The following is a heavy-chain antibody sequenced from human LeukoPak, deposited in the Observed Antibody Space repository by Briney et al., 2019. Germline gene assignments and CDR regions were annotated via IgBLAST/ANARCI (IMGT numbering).Heavy chain of an antibody. V-gene: IGHV3-23*01. D-gene: IGHD3-22*01. Sequence: GGSLRLSCAASGFTFSSYGMHWVRQAPGKGLEWVSGISGSGGSTDYADSVKGRITISRDNSKNTLYLQMNSLRAEDTAVYYCAKEGFIPYYYDSSGYVDFWGQGTLVTVSS. CDR2: ISGSGGST. J-gene: IGHJ4*02. CDR3: AKEGFIPYYYDSSGYVDF. CDR1: GFTFSSYG.